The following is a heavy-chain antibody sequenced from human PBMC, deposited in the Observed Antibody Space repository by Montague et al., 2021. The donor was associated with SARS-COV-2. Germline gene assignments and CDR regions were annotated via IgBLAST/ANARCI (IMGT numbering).Heavy chain of an antibody. D-gene: IGHD2-15*01. CDR2: VDQSGNN. CDR1: GGSFRNYY. V-gene: IGHV4-34*01. CDR3: ARGKRDFPIVVLGASTRTFCDH. Sequence: SETLSLTCAVYGGSFRNYYWSWIRQSPGKGLEWIGEVDQSGNNNYNPSLKSRVTISADISKNQFSVKLASATAADTGIYYCARGKRDFPIVVLGASTRTFCDHWGQGTPVTVSS. J-gene: IGHJ4*01.